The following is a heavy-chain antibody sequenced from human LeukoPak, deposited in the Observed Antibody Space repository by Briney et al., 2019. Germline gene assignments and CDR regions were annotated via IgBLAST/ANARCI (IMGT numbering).Heavy chain of an antibody. CDR2: IYYSGST. CDR1: GGSISSSSYS. Sequence: PSETLSLTCTVSGGSISSSSYSWGWIRQPPGKGLEWIGSIYYSGSTDYNPSLKSRVTMSLDTSKNQFSLNLSSVTAADTAIYYCARAVITFGGAVAKGFDCWGQGTLVTVSS. V-gene: IGHV4-39*07. J-gene: IGHJ4*02. CDR3: ARAVITFGGAVAKGFDC. D-gene: IGHD3-16*01.